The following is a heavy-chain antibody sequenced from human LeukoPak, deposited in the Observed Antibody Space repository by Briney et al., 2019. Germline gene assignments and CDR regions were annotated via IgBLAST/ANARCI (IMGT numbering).Heavy chain of an antibody. V-gene: IGHV1-2*02. J-gene: IGHJ4*02. CDR3: ARDIRTRYDSSGYSFYY. CDR1: GYTFTGYY. Sequence: ASVKVPCKASGYTFTGYYKHWVRQAPGQGLEWMGWINPNSGGTNYAQKFQGRVTMTRDTSISTAYMELSRLRSDDTAVYYCARDIRTRYDSSGYSFYYWGQGTLVTVSS. D-gene: IGHD3-22*01. CDR2: INPNSGGT.